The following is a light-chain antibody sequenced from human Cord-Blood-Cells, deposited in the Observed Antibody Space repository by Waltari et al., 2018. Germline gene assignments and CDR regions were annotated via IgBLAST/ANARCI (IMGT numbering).Light chain of an antibody. CDR2: RNN. V-gene: IGLV1-47*01. CDR1: RSNIGRNY. Sequence: QSVLTQPPSASGTPGPRFTISCSGRRSNIGRNYLYWYQQPPGTAPKLLIYRNNQRPSGVPDQFSGSKSGTSASLAISGLRSEDEADYYCAAWDDSLSGHVVFGGGTKLTVL. J-gene: IGLJ2*01. CDR3: AAWDDSLSGHVV.